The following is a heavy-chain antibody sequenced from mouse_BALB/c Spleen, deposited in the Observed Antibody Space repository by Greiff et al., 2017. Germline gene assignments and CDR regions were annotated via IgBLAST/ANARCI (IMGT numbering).Heavy chain of an antibody. CDR2: ISNGGGST. V-gene: IGHV5-12-2*01. CDR3: ARRSLYAMDY. CDR1: GFTFSSYT. Sequence: EVKVVESGGGLVQPGGSLKLSCAASGFTFSSYTMSWVRQTPEKRLEWVAYISNGGGSTYYPDTVKGRFTISRDNAKNTLYLQMSSLKSEDTAMYYCARRSLYAMDYWGQGTSVTVSS. J-gene: IGHJ4*01.